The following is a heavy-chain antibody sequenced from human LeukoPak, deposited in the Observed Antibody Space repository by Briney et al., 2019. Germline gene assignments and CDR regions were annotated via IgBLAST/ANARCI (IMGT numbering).Heavy chain of an antibody. CDR1: GGSISSSSYY. CDR2: IYYSGST. V-gene: IGHV4-39*07. J-gene: IGHJ4*02. D-gene: IGHD3-22*01. CDR3: ARSSGYYVY. Sequence: SETLSLTCTVSGGSISSSSYYWGWIRQPPGKGLEWIGSIYYSGSTNYNPSLKSRVTISVDTSKNQFSLKLSSVTAADTAVYYCARSSGYYVYWGQGTLVTVSS.